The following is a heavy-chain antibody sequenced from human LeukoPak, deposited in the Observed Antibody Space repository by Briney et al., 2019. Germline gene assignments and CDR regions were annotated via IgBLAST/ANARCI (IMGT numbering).Heavy chain of an antibody. CDR2: ISYDGSNK. CDR1: GFTFSSYA. V-gene: IGHV3-30*04. D-gene: IGHD5-24*01. Sequence: GRSLRLSSAASGFTFSSYAMHWVRQAPGKGLEWVAVISYDGSNKYYADSAKGRFTISRDNSTNTLYLQMNSLRAEDTAVCYCARDGWLQPRFDYWGQGTLVTVSS. J-gene: IGHJ4*02. CDR3: ARDGWLQPRFDY.